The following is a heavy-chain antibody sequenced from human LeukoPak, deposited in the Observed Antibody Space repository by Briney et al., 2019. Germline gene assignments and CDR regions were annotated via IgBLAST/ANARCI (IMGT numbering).Heavy chain of an antibody. CDR3: ARHSPLGYCSGGSCYYYYYMDV. Sequence: SETLFLTCIVSGDSISSSRYYWGWIRQPPGKGLEWIGSISYSGSTYYNPSLKSRVTISVDTSKNQFSLKLSSVTAADTAVYYCARHSPLGYCSGGSCYYYYYMDVWGRGTTVTISS. CDR2: ISYSGST. D-gene: IGHD2-15*01. V-gene: IGHV4-39*01. J-gene: IGHJ6*03. CDR1: GDSISSSRYY.